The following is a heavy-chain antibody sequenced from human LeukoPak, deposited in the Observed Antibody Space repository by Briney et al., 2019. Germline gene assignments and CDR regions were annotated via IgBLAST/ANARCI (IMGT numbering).Heavy chain of an antibody. CDR3: AKFESMTTLTIFDY. CDR1: GFTFSRYA. D-gene: IGHD4-11*01. J-gene: IGHJ4*02. CDR2: ISGSGGST. V-gene: IGHV3-23*01. Sequence: PGGSLRLSCAASGFTFSRYAMSWVRQAPGKGLDWVSAISGSGGSTYYADSVKGLFTISRDQYNNTLYLQMNSLRAEDTAVYYCAKFESMTTLTIFDYWGQGTLVTVSS.